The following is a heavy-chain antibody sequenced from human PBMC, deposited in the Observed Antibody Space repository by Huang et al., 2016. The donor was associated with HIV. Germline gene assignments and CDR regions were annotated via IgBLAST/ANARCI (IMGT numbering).Heavy chain of an antibody. V-gene: IGHV3-30*18. D-gene: IGHD2-15*01. CDR2: ISYDGRSD. Sequence: QVQLVESGGGVVQPGTSLRLSCAASGFIFSNCVMHGVRQAPGKWLELVAVISYDGRSDRYSDSVKGRCTISRDNDKNTLSLEMNRLRHDDTAVYYCAKESRWFSDFDQWGQGTLVTVSS. CDR1: GFIFSNCV. J-gene: IGHJ5*02. CDR3: AKESRWFSDFDQ.